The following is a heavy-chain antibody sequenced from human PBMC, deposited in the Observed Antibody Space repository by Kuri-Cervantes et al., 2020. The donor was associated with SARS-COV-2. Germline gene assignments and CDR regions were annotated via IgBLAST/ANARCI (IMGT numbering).Heavy chain of an antibody. V-gene: IGHV4-4*07. J-gene: IGHJ4*02. CDR2: VYTSGIT. D-gene: IGHD1-1*01. CDR1: GASISSYY. CDR3: ARLLDIGGGDY. Sequence: SQTLSLTCAVSGASISSYYWSWIRQPAGKGLEWIGRVYTSGITNYNPSLKSRVTISVDTSKNQFSLKLSSVTAADTAVYYCARLLDIGGGDYWGQGTLVTVSS.